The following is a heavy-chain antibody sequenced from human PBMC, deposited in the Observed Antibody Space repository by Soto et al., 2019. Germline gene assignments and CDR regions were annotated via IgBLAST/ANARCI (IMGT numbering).Heavy chain of an antibody. Sequence: HPGGSLRLSCAASGFTFSSYAMTWVRQAPGKGLEWVSGISGSGATTSYADSVKGRFTVSRDNSKNTLYLQMNSLRVEDTAVYYCAKLRYFDWSSYNWFEDWGQGTPVTVSS. CDR3: AKLRYFDWSSYNWFED. CDR2: ISGSGATT. D-gene: IGHD3-9*01. J-gene: IGHJ5*02. V-gene: IGHV3-23*01. CDR1: GFTFSSYA.